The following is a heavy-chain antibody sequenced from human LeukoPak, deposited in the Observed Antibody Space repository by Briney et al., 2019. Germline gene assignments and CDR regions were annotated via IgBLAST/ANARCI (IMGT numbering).Heavy chain of an antibody. CDR3: AKERLGAAGKYFDY. CDR1: GFTFTSYA. V-gene: IGHV3-23*01. Sequence: GGSLRLSCAASGFTFTSYAMSWARQAPGKGLEWVSAISGGGGSTYYADSVKGRFTISRDNSKNTLYLQMNSLRAEDTAVYYCAKERLGAAGKYFDYWGQGTLVTVSS. CDR2: ISGGGGST. D-gene: IGHD6-13*01. J-gene: IGHJ4*02.